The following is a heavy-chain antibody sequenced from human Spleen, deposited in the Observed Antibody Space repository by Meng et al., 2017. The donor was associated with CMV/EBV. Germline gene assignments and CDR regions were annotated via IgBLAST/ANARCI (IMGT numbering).Heavy chain of an antibody. D-gene: IGHD3-22*01. J-gene: IGHJ6*02. V-gene: IGHV1-2*02. CDR1: GYTFTAHY. CDR3: AKALYTNYYSTYYGLDV. CDR2: INPKSGGT. Sequence: ASVKVSCKASGYTFTAHYFHWVRQAPGEGLEWMGWINPKSGGTNYAQRFQGRVTMTRDTSINTVYMELSRLRSDDTAVYYCAKALYTNYYSTYYGLDVWGQGTTVTVSS.